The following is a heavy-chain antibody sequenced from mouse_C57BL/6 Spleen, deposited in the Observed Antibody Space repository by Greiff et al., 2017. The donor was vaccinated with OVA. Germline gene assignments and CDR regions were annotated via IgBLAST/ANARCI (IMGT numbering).Heavy chain of an antibody. CDR2: IDPSDSYT. V-gene: IGHV1-69*01. Sequence: VQLQQPGAELVRPGSSVKLSCKASGYTFTSYWMDWVKQRPGQGLEWIGEIDPSDSYTNYNQKFKGKSTLTVDKSSSTAYMQLSSLTSEDSAVYYCAREGDYGKYFDYWGQGTTLTVSS. D-gene: IGHD1-1*01. CDR3: AREGDYGKYFDY. J-gene: IGHJ2*01. CDR1: GYTFTSYW.